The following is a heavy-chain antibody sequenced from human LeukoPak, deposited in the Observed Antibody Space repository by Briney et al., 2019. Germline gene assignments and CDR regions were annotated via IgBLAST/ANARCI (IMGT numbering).Heavy chain of an antibody. CDR1: GGSISSSSYY. V-gene: IGHV4-39*07. J-gene: IGHJ4*02. CDR2: IYYSGST. Sequence: PSETLSLTCTVSGGSISSSSYYWGWIRQPPGKGLEWIGSIYYSGSTYYNPSLKSRVTISVDTSKNQFSLKLSSVTAADTAVYYCAGDCGGDCYSYWGQGTLVTVSS. CDR3: AGDCGGDCYSY. D-gene: IGHD2-21*01.